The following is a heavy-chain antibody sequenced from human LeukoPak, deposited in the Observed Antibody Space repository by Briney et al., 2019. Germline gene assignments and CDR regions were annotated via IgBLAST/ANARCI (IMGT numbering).Heavy chain of an antibody. CDR3: AKGGSFYGSGPYYTEPFDY. J-gene: IGHJ4*02. Sequence: GGSLRLSCAASGFTFSTYAMSWVRQAPGKGLDGVSGISWSCDSAYHADSVKGRFSISRDNFKNTLHLEMNSLRAEDTAVYYCAKGGSFYGSGPYYTEPFDYWGQGTLVTVSS. V-gene: IGHV3-23*01. CDR1: GFTFSTYA. D-gene: IGHD3-10*01. CDR2: ISWSCDSA.